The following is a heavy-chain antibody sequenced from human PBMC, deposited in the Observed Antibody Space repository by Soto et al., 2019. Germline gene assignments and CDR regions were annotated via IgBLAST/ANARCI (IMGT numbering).Heavy chain of an antibody. D-gene: IGHD3-22*01. CDR1: GYTFTGYY. J-gene: IGHJ3*02. V-gene: IGHV1-2*02. Sequence: ASVKVSCKASGYTFTGYYMHWVRQAPGQGLEWMGWINPNSGGTNYAQKFQGRVTMTRDTSISTAYMELSRLRSDDTAVYYCARHYYDSSGTPVGAFDIWGQGTMVTVSS. CDR3: ARHYYDSSGTPVGAFDI. CDR2: INPNSGGT.